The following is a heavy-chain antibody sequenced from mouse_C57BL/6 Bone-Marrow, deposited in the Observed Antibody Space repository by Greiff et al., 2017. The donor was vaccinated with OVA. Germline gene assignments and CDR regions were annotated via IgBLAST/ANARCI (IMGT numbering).Heavy chain of an antibody. CDR1: GFNIKDYY. CDR3: TITTVVADY. J-gene: IGHJ2*01. Sequence: VQLQQSGAELVRPGASVKLSCTASGFNIKDYYMHWVKQRPEQGLEWIGWIDPENGDTEYASKFQGKATITADTSSNTAYMQLSSLTSEDTAVYYCTITTVVADYWGQGTTLTVSS. CDR2: IDPENGDT. V-gene: IGHV14-4*01. D-gene: IGHD1-1*01.